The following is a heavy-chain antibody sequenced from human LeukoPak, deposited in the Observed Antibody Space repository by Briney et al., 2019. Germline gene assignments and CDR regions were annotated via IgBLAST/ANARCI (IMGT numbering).Heavy chain of an antibody. D-gene: IGHD3-22*01. V-gene: IGHV4-59*08. CDR3: ARHLHYYDSSGYPLGY. CDR2: IYYSGST. J-gene: IGHJ4*02. CDR1: GGSISSYY. Sequence: PSETLSLTCTVSGGSISSYYWSWIRQPPGKGLEWIGYIYYSGSTNYNPSLKSRVTISVDTSKNQFSLKLSSVTAADTAVYYCARHLHYYDSSGYPLGYWGQGTLVTVSS.